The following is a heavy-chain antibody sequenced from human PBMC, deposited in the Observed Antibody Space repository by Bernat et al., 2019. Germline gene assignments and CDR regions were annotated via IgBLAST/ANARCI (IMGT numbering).Heavy chain of an antibody. J-gene: IGHJ4*02. V-gene: IGHV3-53*02. CDR3: ARSGYIWGSYRYYAVDY. Sequence: EVQLVETGGGLIQPGGSLRLSCAVSGFAVSTTYMSWVRQAPGKGLDWVSLIYSGGTTDYADSVKGRFTISRDDSKNTVYLQMNSLRAEDTAVYYCARSGYIWGSYRYYAVDYWGQGTLVTVSS. CDR2: IYSGGTT. D-gene: IGHD3-16*02. CDR1: GFAVSTTY.